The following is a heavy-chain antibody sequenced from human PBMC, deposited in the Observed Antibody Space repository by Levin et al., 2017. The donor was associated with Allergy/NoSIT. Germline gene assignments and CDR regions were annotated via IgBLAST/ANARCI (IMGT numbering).Heavy chain of an antibody. CDR1: GGSISSSSYY. V-gene: IGHV4-39*01. CDR2: IYYSGST. J-gene: IGHJ3*02. CDR3: ARPDSSSLYDAFDI. Sequence: PSETLSLTCTVSGGSISSSSYYWGWIRQPPGKGLEWIGSIYYSGSTYYNPSLKSRVTISVDTSKNQFSLKLSSVTAADTAVYYCARPDSSSLYDAFDIWGQGTMVTVSS. D-gene: IGHD6-6*01.